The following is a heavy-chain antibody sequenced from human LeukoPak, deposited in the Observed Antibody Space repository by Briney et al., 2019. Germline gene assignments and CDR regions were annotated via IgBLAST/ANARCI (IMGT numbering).Heavy chain of an antibody. CDR1: GYTFTGYY. CDR3: ARLSLWSGYYLFDP. CDR2: INPNSGGT. J-gene: IGHJ5*02. Sequence: ASVKVSCKASGYTFTGYYMHWVRQAPGQGLEWMGWINPNSGGTNYAQKFQGRVTMTRDTSISTAYMELSRLRSDDTAVYYCARLSLWSGYYLFDPWGQRTLVTVSS. V-gene: IGHV1-2*02. D-gene: IGHD3-3*01.